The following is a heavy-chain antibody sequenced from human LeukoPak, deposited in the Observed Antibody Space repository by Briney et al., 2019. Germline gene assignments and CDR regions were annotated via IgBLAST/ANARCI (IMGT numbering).Heavy chain of an antibody. D-gene: IGHD5-24*01. CDR3: ARLGDGDNLRYFDY. CDR2: IYYSGST. J-gene: IGHJ4*02. V-gene: IGHV4-59*08. Sequence: SETLSLTCTVSGDSISGSYWTWIRQPPGKGLEWIGYIYYSGSTNYNASLKSRVTISVDTSKNQFSLKLSSVTAADTAVYYCARLGDGDNLRYFDYCGQGTLVTVSS. CDR1: GDSISGSY.